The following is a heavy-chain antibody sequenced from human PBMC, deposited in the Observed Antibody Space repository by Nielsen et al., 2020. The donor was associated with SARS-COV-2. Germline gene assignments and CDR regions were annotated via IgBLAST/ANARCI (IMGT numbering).Heavy chain of an antibody. D-gene: IGHD3-10*01. Sequence: SGPTLVKPTQTLTLTCTFSGFSLSTSGMCVSWIRQPPGKALEWLARIDWDDDKYYSTSLKTRLTISKDTSKNQVVLTMTNMDPVDTATYYCARSSYGSGSSVFDYWGQGTLVTVSS. J-gene: IGHJ4*02. CDR3: ARSSYGSGSSVFDY. CDR2: IDWDDDK. V-gene: IGHV2-70*11. CDR1: GFSLSTSGMC.